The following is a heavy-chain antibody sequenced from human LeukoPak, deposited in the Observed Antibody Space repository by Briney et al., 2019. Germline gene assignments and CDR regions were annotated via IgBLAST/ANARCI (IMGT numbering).Heavy chain of an antibody. J-gene: IGHJ3*02. V-gene: IGHV4-34*01. CDR3: ARSPVLRYFDWLLPPHDAFDI. Sequence: SSETLSLTCAVYGGSFSGYYWSWIRQPPGKGLEWIGEINHSGSTNYNPSLKSRVTISVDTSKNQFSLKLSSVTAADTAVYYRARSPVLRYFDWLLPPHDAFDIWGQGTMVTVSS. CDR2: INHSGST. CDR1: GGSFSGYY. D-gene: IGHD3-9*01.